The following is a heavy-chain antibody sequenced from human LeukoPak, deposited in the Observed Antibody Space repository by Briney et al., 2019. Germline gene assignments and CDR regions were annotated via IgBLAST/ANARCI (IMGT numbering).Heavy chain of an antibody. CDR1: GYTSIDYG. D-gene: IGHD1-1*01. CDR2: ISTNNGNT. Sequence: GASVKVSCKSSGYTSIDYGISWMRQAPGQGLEWMGWISTNNGNTNYAQQFQGRVTMTTDTSTSTAYMELRSLKSDDTVVYYCARDVPGSIGTTARFDPWGQGTLVTVSS. CDR3: ARDVPGSIGTTARFDP. J-gene: IGHJ5*02. V-gene: IGHV1-18*01.